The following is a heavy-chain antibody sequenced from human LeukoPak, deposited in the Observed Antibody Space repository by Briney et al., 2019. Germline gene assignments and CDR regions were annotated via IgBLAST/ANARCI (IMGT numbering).Heavy chain of an antibody. V-gene: IGHV3-21*01. J-gene: IGHJ6*03. CDR3: ARDPDTKPIKIKRYYMDV. CDR1: GFTFSSYS. D-gene: IGHD2-8*01. CDR2: ISSSSSYI. Sequence: PGGSLRLSCAASGFTFSSYSMTWVRQAPGKGLEWVSSISSSSSYIYYADSVKGRFTNSRDNAKNSLYLQMNSLRAEDTAVYYCARDPDTKPIKIKRYYMDVWGKGTTVTVSS.